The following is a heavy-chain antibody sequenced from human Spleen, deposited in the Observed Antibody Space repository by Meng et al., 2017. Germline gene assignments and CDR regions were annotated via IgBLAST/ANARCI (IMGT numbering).Heavy chain of an antibody. V-gene: IGHV1-69*13. CDR3: ARKAGNCISTTCYSLDY. Sequence: SVKVSRKASGGTFSSYAISWVRQAPGQGLEWMGGNNAVFGTTNYAQKFQDRVTITSDESTSTVYMELTRLTSEDTAVYFCARKAGNCISTTCYSLDYWGQGTLVTVSS. J-gene: IGHJ4*02. D-gene: IGHD2-2*01. CDR2: NNAVFGTT. CDR1: GGTFSSYA.